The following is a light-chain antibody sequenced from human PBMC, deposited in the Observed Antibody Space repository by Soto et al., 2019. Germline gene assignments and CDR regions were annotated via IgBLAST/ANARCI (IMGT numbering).Light chain of an antibody. Sequence: DIQMTQSHSSLSASVGDRVTISCRASQSVSIYLNWYQQKAGKAPKLLIYAASSLQSGVPSRFSGSGSGTHFTLTISSLQPEDFATYYCQQIYSIPITFGQGTLLEI. CDR2: AAS. J-gene: IGKJ5*01. CDR3: QQIYSIPIT. CDR1: QSVSIY. V-gene: IGKV1-39*01.